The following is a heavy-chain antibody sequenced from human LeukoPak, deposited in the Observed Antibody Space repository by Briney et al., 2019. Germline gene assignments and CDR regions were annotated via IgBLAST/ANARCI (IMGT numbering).Heavy chain of an antibody. D-gene: IGHD5-12*01. CDR1: GGSFSGYY. V-gene: IGHV4-34*01. CDR3: ARGGISGYVY. CDR2: INHSGST. J-gene: IGHJ4*02. Sequence: SETLSLTCAVYGGSFSGYYWGWIRQPPGKGLEWIGEINHSGSTNYNPSLKRRVTISVDTSKNQFSLKLSSVTGADTAVYYCARGGISGYVYWGQGTLVTVSS.